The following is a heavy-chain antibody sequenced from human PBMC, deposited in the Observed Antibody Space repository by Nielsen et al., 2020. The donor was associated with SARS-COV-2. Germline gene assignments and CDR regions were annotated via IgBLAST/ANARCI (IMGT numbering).Heavy chain of an antibody. J-gene: IGHJ4*02. D-gene: IGHD3-3*01. Sequence: GESLKISCTASGLTFSTFGMHWVRQAPGKGLEWVAIIWHDGSQRYYADSVEGRFTITRDNSKNTLYLQMNSLRADDTAVYYCVRDSSVVIWSGYPVDWGQGTLVTVSS. CDR2: IWHDGSQR. CDR1: GLTFSTFG. V-gene: IGHV3-33*01. CDR3: VRDSSVVIWSGYPVD.